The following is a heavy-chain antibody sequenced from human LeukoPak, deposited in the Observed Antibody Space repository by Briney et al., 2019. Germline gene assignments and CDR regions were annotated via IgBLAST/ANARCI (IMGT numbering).Heavy chain of an antibody. V-gene: IGHV3-21*04. Sequence: GGSLRLSCAASGFTFSSYNMNWVRQVPGKGLEWVSCISSSSSYIYYADSVKGRFTISRDNSKNALYLQMNSLRAEDTAVYYCAKSRWETYAVRAFDIWGQGTMVTVSS. CDR3: AKSRWETYAVRAFDI. D-gene: IGHD1-26*01. CDR1: GFTFSSYN. J-gene: IGHJ3*02. CDR2: ISSSSSYI.